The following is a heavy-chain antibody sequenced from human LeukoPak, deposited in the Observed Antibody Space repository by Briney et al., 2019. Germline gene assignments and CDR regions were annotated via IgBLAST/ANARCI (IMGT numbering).Heavy chain of an antibody. J-gene: IGHJ6*03. D-gene: IGHD2-8*01. CDR2: IWYDGSNK. CDR1: GFTVSSYG. CDR3: AREGLMVYAIYYYYYMDV. V-gene: IGHV3-33*01. Sequence: PGGSLRLSCAASGFTVSSYGMHWIRQAPGKGLEWVAVIWYDGSNKYYADSVTGRFTISRDNSKNTLYLQMTSRRAEYTAVYYCAREGLMVYAIYYYYYMDVWGKGTTVTVSS.